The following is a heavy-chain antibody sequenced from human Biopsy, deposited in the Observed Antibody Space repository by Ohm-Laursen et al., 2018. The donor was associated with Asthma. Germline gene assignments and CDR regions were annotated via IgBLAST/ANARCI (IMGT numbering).Heavy chain of an antibody. CDR2: INSVFGTT. D-gene: IGHD2-2*01. J-gene: IGHJ4*02. Sequence: SVKVSCKSLGGAFNTYVIGWVRQAPGQGLEWMGGINSVFGTTTYPQKFQDRVTVTADDSTSTVYMELSSLRSEDTAVYYCARKAGSCISRTCYSLDFWGQGTLVTVSS. CDR1: GGAFNTYV. V-gene: IGHV1-69*13. CDR3: ARKAGSCISRTCYSLDF.